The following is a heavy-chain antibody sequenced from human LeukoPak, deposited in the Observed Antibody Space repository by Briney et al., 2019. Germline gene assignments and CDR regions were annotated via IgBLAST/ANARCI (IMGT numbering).Heavy chain of an antibody. CDR2: IYPGDSDT. CDR3: VRYRGALKTYDY. J-gene: IGHJ4*02. D-gene: IGHD3-10*01. CDR1: GYTFTRNW. V-gene: IGHV5-51*01. Sequence: GESLKISCKVFGYTFTRNWIGWVRQMPGKGLEWMGIIYPGDSDTRYSPSFQGQVTISADKSITTAYLQWNSLKASGTAMYYCVRYRGALKTYDYWGQGTLVTVSS.